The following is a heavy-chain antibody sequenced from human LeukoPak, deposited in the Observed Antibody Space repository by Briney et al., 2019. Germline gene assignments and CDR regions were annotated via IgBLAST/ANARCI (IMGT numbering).Heavy chain of an antibody. J-gene: IGHJ5*02. CDR1: GFTFSSYE. CDR2: ISSGGSTI. D-gene: IGHD3-9*01. Sequence: PGGSLRLSCAASGFTFSSYEMNWVRQAPGKGLEWVSYISSGGSTIYYADSVRGRFTISRDNAKNSLDLQMNSLRAEDTAVYYCARDGSGYYDILTGYYGWFDPWGQGTLVTVSS. CDR3: ARDGSGYYDILTGYYGWFDP. V-gene: IGHV3-48*03.